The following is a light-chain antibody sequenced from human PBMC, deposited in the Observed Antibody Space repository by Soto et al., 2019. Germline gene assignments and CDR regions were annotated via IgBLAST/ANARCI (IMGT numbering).Light chain of an antibody. CDR1: QSVSNNY. CDR3: QQYGSSPSWT. J-gene: IGKJ1*01. CDR2: GAS. V-gene: IGKV3-20*01. Sequence: EIVLTQSPGPLSLSPGERAPLSCRSTQSVSNNYLAWYQQKPGQAPRLLIYGASSRATGIPDRFSGSGAGTDFTLTISRLEPEDFAVYYCQQYGSSPSWTFGQGTKVDI.